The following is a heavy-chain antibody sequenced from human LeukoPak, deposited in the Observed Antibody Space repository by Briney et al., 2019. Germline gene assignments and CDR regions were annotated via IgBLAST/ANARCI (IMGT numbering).Heavy chain of an antibody. CDR3: AREGHVLLWFAY. Sequence: GASVKVSCKASGGTFSSYAISWLRQAHGQGLEWMGGIIPIFGTANYAQKFQGRVTITADESTSTAYMELSSLRSEDTAVYYCAREGHVLLWFAYWGPRTLVTVSS. CDR2: IIPIFGTA. D-gene: IGHD3-10*01. V-gene: IGHV1-69*13. CDR1: GGTFSSYA. J-gene: IGHJ4*02.